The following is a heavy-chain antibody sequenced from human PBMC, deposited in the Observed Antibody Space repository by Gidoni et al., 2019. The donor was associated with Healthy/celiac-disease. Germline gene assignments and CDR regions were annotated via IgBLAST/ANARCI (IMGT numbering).Heavy chain of an antibody. J-gene: IGHJ3*02. CDR1: GYSFTSSW. Sequence: EVQLVQSGAEVKKPGESLKISCKGSGYSFTSSWIGWVRQLPGKGLEWMGIIYPGDSDTRYSPSFQGQVTISADKSISTAYLQWSSLKASDTAMYYCARPETPYCGGDCLPDAFDIWGQGTMVTVSS. CDR3: ARPETPYCGGDCLPDAFDI. D-gene: IGHD2-21*01. V-gene: IGHV5-51*01. CDR2: IYPGDSDT.